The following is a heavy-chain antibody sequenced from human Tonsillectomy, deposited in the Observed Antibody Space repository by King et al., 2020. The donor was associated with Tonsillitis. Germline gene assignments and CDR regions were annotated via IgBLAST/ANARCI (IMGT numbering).Heavy chain of an antibody. J-gene: IGHJ4*02. D-gene: IGHD3-22*01. V-gene: IGHV1-69*09. Sequence: QLVQSGAEVKKPGSSVKVSCKASGGTFSSHAISWVRQAPGQGLEWMGRIIPIIGIGHYAQKFQGRVTITADKSTPTAYMERSSLRSEDTAGYYCARGLYDSSGFTLGYWGQGTLVTVSP. CDR1: GGTFSSHA. CDR2: IIPIIGIG. CDR3: ARGLYDSSGFTLGY.